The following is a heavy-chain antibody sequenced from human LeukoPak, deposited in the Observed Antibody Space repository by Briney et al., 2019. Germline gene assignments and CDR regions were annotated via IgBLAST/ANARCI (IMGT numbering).Heavy chain of an antibody. CDR2: ISSSGSTI. J-gene: IGHJ3*02. CDR3: ARDPRGSNALDI. Sequence: GGYLRLSCAASGFTFSSYWMSWVRQAPGKGLEWVSYISSSGSTIYYADSVKGRFTISRDNAKNSLYLQMNSLRAEDTAVYYCARDPRGSNALDIWGQGTMVTVSS. CDR1: GFTFSSYW. V-gene: IGHV3-48*04.